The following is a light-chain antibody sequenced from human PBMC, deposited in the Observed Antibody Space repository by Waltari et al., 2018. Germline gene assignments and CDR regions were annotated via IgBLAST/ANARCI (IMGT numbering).Light chain of an antibody. CDR1: QTINSD. CDR3: QQYNGWRT. Sequence: EIVMTQSPATLSVSPGERATLSCRASQTINSDLAWYQQKPGQATRLLIYAASTRATGIPVRCSGSGSGTEFTLTISSLQSEDFAVYYCQQYNGWRTFGQGTKLEIK. CDR2: AAS. J-gene: IGKJ2*01. V-gene: IGKV3D-15*01.